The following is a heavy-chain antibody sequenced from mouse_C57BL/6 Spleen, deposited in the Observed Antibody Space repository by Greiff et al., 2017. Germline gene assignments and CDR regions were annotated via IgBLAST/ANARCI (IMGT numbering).Heavy chain of an antibody. D-gene: IGHD1-1*01. CDR3: AKSGGYYYGSSYDYAMDY. CDR1: GFSLTSSG. J-gene: IGHJ4*01. V-gene: IGHV2-3*01. CDR2: IWGDGST. Sequence: VKVVESGPGLVAPSQSLSITCTVSGFSLTSSGVSWVRQPPGKGLEWLGVIWGDGSTNYHSALISRLSLSKDNSKSQVFLKLNSLQTDDTATYYCAKSGGYYYGSSYDYAMDYWGQGTSVTVSS.